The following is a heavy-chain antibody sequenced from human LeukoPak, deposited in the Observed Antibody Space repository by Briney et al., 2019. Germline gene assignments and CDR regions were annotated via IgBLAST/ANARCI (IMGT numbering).Heavy chain of an antibody. CDR1: GGSISSSSYY. CDR2: IYYSGST. CDR3: ARTRGYSGYVDAFDI. V-gene: IGHV4-39*01. J-gene: IGHJ3*02. D-gene: IGHD5-12*01. Sequence: SETLSLTCTVSGGSISSSSYYWGWIRQPPGKGLEWIGSIYYSGSTYYNPSLKSRVTISVDTSKNQFSLKLSSVTAADTAVYYCARTRGYSGYVDAFDIWGQGTMVTVFS.